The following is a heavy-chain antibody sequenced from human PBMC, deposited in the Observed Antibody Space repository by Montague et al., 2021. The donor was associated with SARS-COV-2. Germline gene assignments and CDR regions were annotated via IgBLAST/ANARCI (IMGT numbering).Heavy chain of an antibody. J-gene: IGHJ4*02. D-gene: IGHD4-11*01. V-gene: IGHV3-30*03. CDR3: GRDSEHPHIYSNSIDY. Sequence: SLRLSCAASGFTFGAYGMHWVRQAPGKGLEWVTVISLDGSDAYYVDSVKGRFTISRDNPKNTLYLQMNNLRTEDTAVYYCGRDSEHPHIYSNSIDYWGQGTLVAVSS. CDR2: ISLDGSDA. CDR1: GFTFGAYG.